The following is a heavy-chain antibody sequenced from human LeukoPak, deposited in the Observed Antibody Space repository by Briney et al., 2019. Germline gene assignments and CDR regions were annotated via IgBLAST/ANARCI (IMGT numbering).Heavy chain of an antibody. D-gene: IGHD6-13*01. CDR3: AKGGTRGSWYHFDS. Sequence: GGSLRLSCAASGFTFEDYAMHWVRQGPGKGLEWVSGISWNSGNIDYADSVKGRFTISRDNAKNSLYLQMNSLRAEDTAVYYCAKGGTRGSWYHFDSWRQGALVTVSS. V-gene: IGHV3-9*01. CDR1: GFTFEDYA. CDR2: ISWNSGNI. J-gene: IGHJ4*02.